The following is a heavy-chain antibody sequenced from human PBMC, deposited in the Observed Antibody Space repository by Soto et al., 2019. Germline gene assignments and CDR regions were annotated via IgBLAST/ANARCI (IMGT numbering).Heavy chain of an antibody. D-gene: IGHD6-13*01. CDR2: ISYDGSNK. V-gene: IGHV3-30*18. CDR1: GFTFSSYG. CDR3: AKDRSSSWTFDY. J-gene: IGHJ4*02. Sequence: QVQLVESGGGVVQPGRSLRLSSAASGFTFSSYGMHWVRQAPGKGLEWVAVISYDGSNKYYADSVKGRFTISRDNSKNTLYLQMNSLRAEDTAVYYCAKDRSSSWTFDYWGQGTLVTVSS.